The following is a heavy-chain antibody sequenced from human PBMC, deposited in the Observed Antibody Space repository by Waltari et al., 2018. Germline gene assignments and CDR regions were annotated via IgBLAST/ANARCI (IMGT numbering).Heavy chain of an antibody. J-gene: IGHJ4*02. CDR3: VVGSSFDY. D-gene: IGHD3-10*01. Sequence: EVQVVQSGAEVKKPGESLKIPCEGSGYPFTTTWIGWVRQMPGKGLEWMGIIYPGDSDTRYSPSFQGQVTISADKSINTAYLQWSTLKASDTAMYYCVVGSSFDYWGQGTLVTVSS. V-gene: IGHV5-51*01. CDR1: GYPFTTTW. CDR2: IYPGDSDT.